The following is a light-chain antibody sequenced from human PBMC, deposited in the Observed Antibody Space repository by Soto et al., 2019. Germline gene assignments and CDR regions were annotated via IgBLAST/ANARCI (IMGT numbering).Light chain of an antibody. J-gene: IGLJ2*01. CDR2: DVS. Sequence: QSALTQPASVSGSPGQSITISCTGTSSDVCGYNYVSWYQQHPGKAPKLMIYDVSNRPSGVSNRFSGSKSGNTASLTISGLQAEDEADYYCISYTSSSPVFGGGTKLTVL. CDR3: ISYTSSSPV. CDR1: SSDVCGYNY. V-gene: IGLV2-14*01.